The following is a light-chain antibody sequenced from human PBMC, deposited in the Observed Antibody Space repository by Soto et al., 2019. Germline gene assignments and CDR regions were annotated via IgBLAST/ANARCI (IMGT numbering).Light chain of an antibody. J-gene: IGKJ1*01. CDR1: QSVSSY. CDR2: DAS. CDR3: QQRSTWPT. V-gene: IGKV3-11*01. Sequence: EIVLTQSPATLSLSPGERATLSCRASQSVSSYLAWYQQKPGQAPRLLIYDASNSATGIPARFSGSGSGTDFTLTISSLEPEDFAVYYCQQRSTWPTFGQGTKVEIK.